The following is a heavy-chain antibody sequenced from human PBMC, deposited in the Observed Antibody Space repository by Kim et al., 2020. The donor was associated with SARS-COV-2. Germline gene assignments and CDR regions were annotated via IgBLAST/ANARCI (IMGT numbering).Heavy chain of an antibody. V-gene: IGHV1-3*01. CDR1: GYTFTSYA. D-gene: IGHD3-10*01. J-gene: IGHJ6*02. CDR2: INAGNGNT. Sequence: ASVKVSCKASGYTFTSYAMHWVRQAPGRRLEWMGWINAGNGNTKYSQKFQGRVTITRDTSASTAYMELSSLRSEDTAVYYCARWGTTYYYGSGSYSVPLYYYYYGMDVWGQGTTVTVSS. CDR3: ARWGTTYYYGSGSYSVPLYYYYYGMDV.